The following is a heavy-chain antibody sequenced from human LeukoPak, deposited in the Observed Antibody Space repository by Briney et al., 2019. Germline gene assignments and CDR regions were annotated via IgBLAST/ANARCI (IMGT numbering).Heavy chain of an antibody. V-gene: IGHV1-2*02. Sequence: ASVKVSCKASGYTFTGYYMHWVRQAPGQGLEWMGWINPNSGGTNYAQKFQGRVTMTRDTSISTVYMELRRLRYDDTAAYYCARGPLEYCSGGTCYSGRNWFDPWGQGTLVTVSS. CDR3: ARGPLEYCSGGTCYSGRNWFDP. J-gene: IGHJ5*02. D-gene: IGHD2-15*01. CDR2: INPNSGGT. CDR1: GYTFTGYY.